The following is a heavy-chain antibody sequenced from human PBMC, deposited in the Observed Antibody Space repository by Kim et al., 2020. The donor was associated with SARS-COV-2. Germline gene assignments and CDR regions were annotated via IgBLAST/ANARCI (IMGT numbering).Heavy chain of an antibody. CDR1: GFAFGSYG. D-gene: IGHD1-26*01. J-gene: IGHJ6*02. Sequence: GGSLRLSCAASGFAFGSYGMHWVRQAPGKGLEWVAVISNDGNNKYYADSVKGRFTISRDNSKNTLYLQMSSLRTEDTTVYYCARVGSTVSSNFYQYHGIDVWGQGTTVTVSS. CDR3: ARVGSTVSSNFYQYHGIDV. CDR2: ISNDGNNK. V-gene: IGHV3-30*03.